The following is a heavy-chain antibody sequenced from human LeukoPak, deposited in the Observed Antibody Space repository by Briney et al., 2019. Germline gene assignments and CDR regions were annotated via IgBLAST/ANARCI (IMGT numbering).Heavy chain of an antibody. CDR3: ARDRWGMAMVSY. CDR2: IYYSGST. V-gene: IGHV4-39*07. CDR1: GGSISSSNCY. Sequence: SETLSLTCTVSGGSISSSNCYWGWIRQPPGKGLEWIGSIYYSGSTYYNPSLKSRVTISVDTSKNQFSLKLISVTAADTAVYYCARDRWGMAMVSYWGQGTLVTVSS. D-gene: IGHD3-16*01. J-gene: IGHJ4*02.